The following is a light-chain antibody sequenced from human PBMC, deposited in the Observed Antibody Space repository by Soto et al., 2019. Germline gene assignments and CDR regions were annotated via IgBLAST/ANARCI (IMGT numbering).Light chain of an antibody. CDR2: AVT. CDR3: SSYTNISPYV. V-gene: IGLV2-14*01. J-gene: IGLJ1*01. Sequence: QSALTQPASVSGSPGQSITISCTGTSSDVGGYNYVSWYQQHPGKAPRLIIYAVTNRPSGVSNRFFGSRSGNTASLTISGLQAEDEADYYCSSYTNISPYVFGTGTKVTVL. CDR1: SSDVGGYNY.